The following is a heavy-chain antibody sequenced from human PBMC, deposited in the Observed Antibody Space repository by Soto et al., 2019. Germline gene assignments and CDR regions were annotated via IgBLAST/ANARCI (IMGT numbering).Heavy chain of an antibody. CDR3: VKGSEVARQELDY. CDR1: GFSFSNCG. Sequence: QVQLVESGGGVVQPGRSLRLSCAASGFSFSNCGMHWVRQAPGKGLEWVAAISSDGSDKYYSESVKGRFTISRDNSKKTLFLRINSLRVEDTAVYYCVKGSEVARQELDYWGQGTLVTVSS. V-gene: IGHV3-30*18. J-gene: IGHJ4*02. D-gene: IGHD2-15*01. CDR2: ISSDGSDK.